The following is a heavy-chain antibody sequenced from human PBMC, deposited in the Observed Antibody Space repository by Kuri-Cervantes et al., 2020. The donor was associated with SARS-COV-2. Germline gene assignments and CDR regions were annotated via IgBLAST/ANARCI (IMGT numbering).Heavy chain of an antibody. CDR3: ARRGINYEWYFDL. CDR1: GYTFTDYY. V-gene: IGHV1-2*04. D-gene: IGHD4-11*01. J-gene: IGHJ2*01. CDR2: INPNSGGT. Sequence: ASVKVSCKASGYTFTDYYMHWVRQAPGQGLEWMGWINPNSGGTNYAQKFQGWVAMTRDTSLSTAYMELSRLRASDTAMYYCARRGINYEWYFDLWGRGTQVTVSS.